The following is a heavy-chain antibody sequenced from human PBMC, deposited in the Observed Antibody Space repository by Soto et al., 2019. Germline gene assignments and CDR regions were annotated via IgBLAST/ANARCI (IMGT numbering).Heavy chain of an antibody. CDR1: GGSMTSSNW. D-gene: IGHD3-10*01. CDR3: VRQGFGTLHGLVDV. J-gene: IGHJ6*02. CDR2: AHHSGRT. V-gene: IGHV4-4*02. Sequence: SETLSLTCTVSGGSMTSSNWWNWVRQSPGKGLEWIGEAHHSGRTNYNPSLKSRVTMSVGTSPKQFSLRLTSVTAADTAVYYCVRQGFGTLHGLVDVWGQGTTVTVSS.